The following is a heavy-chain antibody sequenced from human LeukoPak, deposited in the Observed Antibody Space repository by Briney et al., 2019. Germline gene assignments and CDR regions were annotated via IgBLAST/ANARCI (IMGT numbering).Heavy chain of an antibody. Sequence: GGSLRLSCAASGFTFSSYSMNWVRQAPGEGLEWVSSISSSSSYIYYADSVKGRFTISRDNSKNTLYLQMNSLRAEDTAVYYCAKEGRSNYVPGAFDIWGQGTMVTVSS. CDR1: GFTFSSYS. V-gene: IGHV3-21*01. CDR2: ISSSSSYI. D-gene: IGHD4-11*01. J-gene: IGHJ3*02. CDR3: AKEGRSNYVPGAFDI.